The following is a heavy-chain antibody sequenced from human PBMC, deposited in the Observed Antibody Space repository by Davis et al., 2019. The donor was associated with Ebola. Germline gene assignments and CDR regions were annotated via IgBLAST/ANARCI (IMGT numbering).Heavy chain of an antibody. V-gene: IGHV5-51*01. CDR3: ARDRGSSGYYLGPPDY. J-gene: IGHJ4*02. Sequence: GGSLRLSCKGTGYSFTSYWIGWVRQMPGKGLEWMGIIHPADSDTRYSPSFQGQVTISADKSISTAYLQWSSLKASDTAMYYCARDRGSSGYYLGPPDYWGQGTLVTVSS. CDR2: IHPADSDT. CDR1: GYSFTSYW. D-gene: IGHD3-22*01.